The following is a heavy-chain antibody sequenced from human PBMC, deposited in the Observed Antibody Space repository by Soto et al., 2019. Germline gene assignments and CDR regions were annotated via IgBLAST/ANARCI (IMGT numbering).Heavy chain of an antibody. V-gene: IGHV4-31*03. Sequence: QVQLQESGPGLVKPSQTLSLTCTVSGGSISSGGYYWSWIRQHPVKGLEWIGYIYYSGSTYYNPSLKSRVTISVDTSKNQFPLKLSSVTAADTAVYYCARTSNDYGFFDPWGQGTLVTVSS. D-gene: IGHD4-17*01. CDR2: IYYSGST. J-gene: IGHJ5*02. CDR1: GGSISSGGYY. CDR3: ARTSNDYGFFDP.